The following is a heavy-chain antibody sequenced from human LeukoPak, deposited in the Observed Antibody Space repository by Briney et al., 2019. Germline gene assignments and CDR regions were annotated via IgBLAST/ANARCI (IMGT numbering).Heavy chain of an antibody. Sequence: SETLSLTCTVSGGSISSYYWSWIRQPPGKGLEWIGYIYYSGSTNYNPSLKSRVTISVDTSKNQFSLKLSSVTAADTAVYYCARVRGYSYGSFDYWGQGTLVTVSS. D-gene: IGHD5-18*01. J-gene: IGHJ4*02. V-gene: IGHV4-59*01. CDR2: IYYSGST. CDR1: GGSISSYY. CDR3: ARVRGYSYGSFDY.